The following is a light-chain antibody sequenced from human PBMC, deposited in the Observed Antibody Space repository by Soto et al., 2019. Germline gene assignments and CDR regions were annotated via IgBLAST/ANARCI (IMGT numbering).Light chain of an antibody. V-gene: IGKV3-15*01. CDR3: QQRSNWPRT. CDR1: QSVDSN. Sequence: EIVMTQSPATLSVSPGERATLSCRASQSVDSNLAWYQQKPGQPPRLLIYDASTRATGIPARISGSGSGTEFTLTISSLQSEDFAVYYCQQRSNWPRTFGQGTKVDIK. CDR2: DAS. J-gene: IGKJ1*01.